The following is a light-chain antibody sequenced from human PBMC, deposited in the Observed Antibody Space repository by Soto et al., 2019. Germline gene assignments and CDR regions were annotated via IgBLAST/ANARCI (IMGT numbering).Light chain of an antibody. CDR1: QSISSSY. V-gene: IGKV3-20*01. Sequence: IVLTHSPGTLSFSPGEIATLSFRASQSISSSYLAWYQQKLGQAPRLLIHSTSSRATGIPDRFSGSGSGTDFTLTISRLEPEDFAVYYCQQYNDSPLTFGGGTKVDIK. CDR2: STS. J-gene: IGKJ4*01. CDR3: QQYNDSPLT.